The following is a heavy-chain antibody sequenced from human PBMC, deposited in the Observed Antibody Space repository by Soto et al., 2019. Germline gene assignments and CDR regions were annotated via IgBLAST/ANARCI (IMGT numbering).Heavy chain of an antibody. Sequence: EVQLVGSGGGLVQPGGSLRLSCSASGFTFSSYDMHWVRQDPGKGLEWVSAIGTAGDTNYAGSVKGRFTISRENAKNSLYLQMNSLRAGDTAIYFCARAIGPTLFDYWGQGTLVTVSS. CDR3: ARAIGPTLFDY. J-gene: IGHJ4*02. CDR1: GFTFSSYD. D-gene: IGHD3-22*01. CDR2: IGTAGDT. V-gene: IGHV3-13*04.